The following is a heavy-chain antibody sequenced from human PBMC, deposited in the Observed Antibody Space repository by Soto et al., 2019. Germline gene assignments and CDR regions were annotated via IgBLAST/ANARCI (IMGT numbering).Heavy chain of an antibody. Sequence: SLRLSCAASGFTFSNYWMQWVRQGPGEGLVWVSHINSDGSSTNYADSVRGRFIIYRDNAENTLYLQMNSLRAEDTAVYYCARDLSGPFDYWGQGTLVTVSS. CDR2: INSDGSST. CDR3: ARDLSGPFDY. J-gene: IGHJ4*02. CDR1: GFTFSNYW. V-gene: IGHV3-74*01.